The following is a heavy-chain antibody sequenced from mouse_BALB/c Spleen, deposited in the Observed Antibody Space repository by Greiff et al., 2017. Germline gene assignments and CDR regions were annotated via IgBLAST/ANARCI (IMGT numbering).Heavy chain of an antibody. CDR2: IRSDGST. CDR3: ASNYYSYVTWFAY. CDR1: GFSFTSYG. Sequence: QVQLKESGPGLVAPSQSLSITCTVSGFSFTSYGVSWVRQPPGKGLEWLGVIRSDGSTTYHSALISRLSISNANSKSQVFLKLNSLQTDDTATYYCASNYYSYVTWFAYWGQGTLVTVSA. D-gene: IGHD1-2*01. V-gene: IGHV2-3*01. J-gene: IGHJ3*01.